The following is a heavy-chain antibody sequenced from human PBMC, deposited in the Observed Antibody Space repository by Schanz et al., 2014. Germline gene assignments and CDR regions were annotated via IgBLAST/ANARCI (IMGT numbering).Heavy chain of an antibody. CDR3: VGIHVAVAEAFY. CDR2: ISGGLGTDT. D-gene: IGHD6-19*01. Sequence: EVQLVESGGDFVQPGGSLRLSCVGSGFTFTNYWMHWVRQSPGKGLVWVSGISGGLGTDTFYADSVKGRFTISRDNAKNTLYLQMNSLRPEDTALYYCVGIHVAVAEAFYWGQGALVIVS. J-gene: IGHJ4*02. V-gene: IGHV3-74*01. CDR1: GFTFTNYW.